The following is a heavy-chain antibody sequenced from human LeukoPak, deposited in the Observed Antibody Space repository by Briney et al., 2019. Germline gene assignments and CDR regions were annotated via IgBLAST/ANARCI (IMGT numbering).Heavy chain of an antibody. J-gene: IGHJ4*02. Sequence: PEESLRLSCAASGFTFSRYWMTWVRQAPGKGLEWVANIKQDGSKKNYVDSVKGRFTISRDNAKNSLYLQMNSLRAEDTAVYYCATPLDYYDSSGYHQGGDWGQGTLVTVSS. CDR3: ATPLDYYDSSGYHQGGD. CDR1: GFTFSRYW. D-gene: IGHD3-22*01. V-gene: IGHV3-7*03. CDR2: IKQDGSKK.